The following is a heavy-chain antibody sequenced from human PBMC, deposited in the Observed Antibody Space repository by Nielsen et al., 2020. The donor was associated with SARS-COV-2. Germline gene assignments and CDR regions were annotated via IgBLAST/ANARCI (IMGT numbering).Heavy chain of an antibody. Sequence: GESLKISCVASGFSFNTYSMNWVRQAPGKGLEWVSYISGGSATIYYADSVKGRFTISRDNSKNTLYLQLNSLRAEDTAVFYCAKISGSQRHYFDFWGQGALVTVSS. CDR3: AKISGSQRHYFDF. CDR2: ISGGSATI. D-gene: IGHD1-26*01. J-gene: IGHJ4*02. V-gene: IGHV3-48*01. CDR1: GFSFNTYS.